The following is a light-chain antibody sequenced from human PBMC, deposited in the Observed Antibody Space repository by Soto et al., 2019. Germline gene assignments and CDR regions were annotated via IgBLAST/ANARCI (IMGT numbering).Light chain of an antibody. CDR1: QRVSSSY. CDR3: QRYGSSPPFT. Sequence: EIVLTQSPGTLSLSPGERATLSCRASQRVSSSYLAWYQQKPGQAPRLLIYGASSRATGIPDMFSGSGSGTDFTLTNSRLEPEDFAVYFCQRYGSSPPFTFGQGTKVEI. J-gene: IGKJ2*01. V-gene: IGKV3-20*01. CDR2: GAS.